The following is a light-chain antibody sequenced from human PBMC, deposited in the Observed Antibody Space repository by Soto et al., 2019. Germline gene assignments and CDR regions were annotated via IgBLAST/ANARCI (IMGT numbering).Light chain of an antibody. J-gene: IGKJ4*01. Sequence: DIQMTQSPSSLSASVGDRVTITCRASQSMSSYLNWYQQKPGKAPKLLIYAASSLQSGVPSRFSGSGSGTDFTLTIAGLQPEDSASYFCQQSISAPLTFGGGTKVEIK. V-gene: IGKV1-39*01. CDR1: QSMSSY. CDR3: QQSISAPLT. CDR2: AAS.